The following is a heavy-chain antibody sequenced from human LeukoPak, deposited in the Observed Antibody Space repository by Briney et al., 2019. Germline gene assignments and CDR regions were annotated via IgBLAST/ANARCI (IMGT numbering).Heavy chain of an antibody. CDR1: GYIFSDFW. J-gene: IGHJ5*02. D-gene: IGHD1-26*01. Sequence: HGESLKISRKGSGYIFSDFWSVWGRQMQGKGREWIGIIYPGDSATRYSSSFQAQVTISADTSINTAYLQWSSLEASDTAMYYCARLQVGGSGRNWFDPWGQGTLVTVSS. V-gene: IGHV5-51*01. CDR2: IYPGDSAT. CDR3: ARLQVGGSGRNWFDP.